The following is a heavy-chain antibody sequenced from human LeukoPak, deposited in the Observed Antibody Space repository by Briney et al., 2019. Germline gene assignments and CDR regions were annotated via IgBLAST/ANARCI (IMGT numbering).Heavy chain of an antibody. CDR3: ARRSGIAVAGAFDY. V-gene: IGHV3-23*01. Sequence: GGSLRLSCAASGFTFSNYAMRWVRQAPGEGLEWVSGISGSGDSTYYADSVKGRFTISRDNSKNTLYLQMNSLRAEDTAVYYCARRSGIAVAGAFDYWGQGTLVTVSS. J-gene: IGHJ4*02. CDR1: GFTFSNYA. CDR2: ISGSGDST. D-gene: IGHD6-19*01.